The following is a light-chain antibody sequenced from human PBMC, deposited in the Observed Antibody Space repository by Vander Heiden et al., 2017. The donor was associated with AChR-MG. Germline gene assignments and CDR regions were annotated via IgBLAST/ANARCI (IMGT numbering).Light chain of an antibody. CDR3: QSYDRSMSGVI. V-gene: IGLV1-40*01. CDR2: GNS. CDR1: SPNIGAGYD. Sequence: QTVLTQPPSISGAPGQTITISCTGSSPNIGAGYDVHWYQKLPRRAPKLLLDGNSNRPSGVPDRFSGSKSGTSASLAITGLQAEDEADYYCQSYDRSMSGVIFGGGTKVTVL. J-gene: IGLJ2*01.